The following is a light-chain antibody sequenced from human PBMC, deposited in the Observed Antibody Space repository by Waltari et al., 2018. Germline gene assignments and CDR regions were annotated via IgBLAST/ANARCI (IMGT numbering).Light chain of an antibody. CDR2: GAS. CDR1: PSVSGN. J-gene: IGKJ1*01. Sequence: EVLMTQSPATLSVSPGERVTLPCRASPSVSGNLAWYQQKQAQPPRLLIYGASTRATGVPVRFSGSGSETEFTLTISSLRSEDFAVYYCLQYHYWPPWTFGQGTKVEIK. V-gene: IGKV3-15*01. CDR3: LQYHYWPPWT.